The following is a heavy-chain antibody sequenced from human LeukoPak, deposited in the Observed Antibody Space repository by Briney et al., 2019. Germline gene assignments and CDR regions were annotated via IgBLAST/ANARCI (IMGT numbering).Heavy chain of an antibody. CDR2: INHSGST. V-gene: IGHV4-34*01. CDR3: AVTYYDILTGPVDY. J-gene: IGHJ4*02. Sequence: SETLSLTCAVYGGSFSDYYWSWIRQAPGKGLEWIGEINHSGSTNYNPSLKSRVTISADTSKNQFSLKLTSVTAADTAVYFCAVTYYDILTGPVDYWGQGTLVTVSS. CDR1: GGSFSDYY. D-gene: IGHD3-9*01.